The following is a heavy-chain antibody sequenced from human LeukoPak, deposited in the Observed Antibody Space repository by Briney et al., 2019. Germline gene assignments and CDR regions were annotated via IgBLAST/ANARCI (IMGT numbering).Heavy chain of an antibody. CDR3: ARELGYCSSTSCYSGYFQH. Sequence: SGGSLRLSCAASGFTFSSYSMNWVRQAPGKGLEWVSSISSSSSYIYYADSVKGRFTISGDNAKNSLYLQMNSLRAEDTAVYYCARELGYCSSTSCYSGYFQHWGQGTLVTVSS. J-gene: IGHJ1*01. V-gene: IGHV3-21*01. D-gene: IGHD2-2*01. CDR1: GFTFSSYS. CDR2: ISSSSSYI.